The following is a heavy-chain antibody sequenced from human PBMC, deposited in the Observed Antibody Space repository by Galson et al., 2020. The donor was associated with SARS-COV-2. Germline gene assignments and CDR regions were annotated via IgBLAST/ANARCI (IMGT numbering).Heavy chain of an antibody. CDR1: GFSLSTSRMC. CDR3: ARGVVAGPSFDY. D-gene: IGHD2-2*01. J-gene: IGHJ4*02. Sequence: ESGPTLVKPTQTLPLTCTFSGFSLSTSRMCVSWIRQPPGKALEWLARIDWDDDKYYSTSLKTRLTISKDTSKNQVFLTMTNMDPVDTATYYCARGVVAGPSFDYWGQGTLVTVSS. CDR2: IDWDDDK. V-gene: IGHV2-70*11.